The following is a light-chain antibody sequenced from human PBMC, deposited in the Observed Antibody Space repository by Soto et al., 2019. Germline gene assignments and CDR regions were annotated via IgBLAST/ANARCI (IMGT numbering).Light chain of an antibody. J-gene: IGKJ1*01. V-gene: IGKV1-6*01. CDR1: QAIRYD. CDR2: AAS. Sequence: AIQLTQSPSSLSASVGDTITITCRASQAIRYDLGWYQHKPGAAPKLLIYAASSLQSGVPSRFSGGGSGTDFTLTISSLQPEDFATYYCLQDYNYPWTFGQGTKVEIK. CDR3: LQDYNYPWT.